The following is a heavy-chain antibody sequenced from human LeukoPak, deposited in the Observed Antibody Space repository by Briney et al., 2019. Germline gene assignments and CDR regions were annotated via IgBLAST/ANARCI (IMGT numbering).Heavy chain of an antibody. D-gene: IGHD3-22*01. CDR1: GFTVSSNY. J-gene: IGHJ3*01. V-gene: IGHV3-66*01. CDR3: ARDGLDSSGPVAFDV. Sequence: GGSLRLSCAASGFTVSSNYMSWVRQAPGKGLEWVSIIHINADTHYADSVKGRFTIYRDNSKNTLYLQMNSLRSEDTAVYYCARDGLDSSGPVAFDVWGQGAMVTVSS. CDR2: IHINADT.